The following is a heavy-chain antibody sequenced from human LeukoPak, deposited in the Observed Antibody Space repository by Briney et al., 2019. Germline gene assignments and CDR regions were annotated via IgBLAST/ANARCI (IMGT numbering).Heavy chain of an antibody. CDR3: ARESWFPKFWDY. Sequence: PGGSLRLSCAASGFTFSSYAMSWVRQAPGKGLEWVSAISGSGGSTYYADSVKGRFTISRDNSKDTLYLQMNSLRAEDTAVYYCARESWFPKFWDYWGQGTLVTVSS. CDR1: GFTFSSYA. CDR2: ISGSGGST. J-gene: IGHJ4*02. V-gene: IGHV3-23*01. D-gene: IGHD3-10*01.